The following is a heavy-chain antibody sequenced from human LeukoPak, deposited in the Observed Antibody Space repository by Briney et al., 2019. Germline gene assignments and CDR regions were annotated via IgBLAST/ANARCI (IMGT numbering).Heavy chain of an antibody. D-gene: IGHD3-10*01. CDR2: ISYDGSNK. V-gene: IGHV3-30*04. J-gene: IGHJ6*02. CDR1: GFTFSSYA. CDR3: ARDLPTITIDNYYGMDV. Sequence: PGRSLRLSCASSGFTFSSYALHWVRQAPCKGLAGVAVISYDGSNKYYADSVKGRFTISRDNSKNTLYLQMNSLRAEDTAVYYCARDLPTITIDNYYGMDVWGQGTTVTVSS.